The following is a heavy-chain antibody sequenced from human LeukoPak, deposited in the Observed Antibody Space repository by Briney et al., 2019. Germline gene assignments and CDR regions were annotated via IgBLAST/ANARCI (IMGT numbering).Heavy chain of an antibody. CDR2: ISSSISYI. CDR3: ARDKNSELAFDY. V-gene: IGHV3-21*01. Sequence: GGSLRLSCAASGFTFSSYSMNWVRQAPGKGLEWVSSISSSISYIYYADSVKGRITISRDNAKNSLYLQMNSLRAEDTAVYYCARDKNSELAFDYWGQGTLVTVSS. CDR1: GFTFSSYS. D-gene: IGHD1-26*01. J-gene: IGHJ4*02.